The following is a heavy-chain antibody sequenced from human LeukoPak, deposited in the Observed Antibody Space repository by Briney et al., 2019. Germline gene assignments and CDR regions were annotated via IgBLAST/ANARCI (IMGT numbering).Heavy chain of an antibody. V-gene: IGHV3-23*01. CDR2: ISGSSGST. D-gene: IGHD3-10*01. J-gene: IGHJ4*02. Sequence: GGSLRLSCAASGFSFSNCSMNWVRQAPGKGLEWVSGISGSSGSTYYVDSVKGRFTISRDNSKNTLYMQMNSLRADDTAVYYCAKHRGNYYSPFDYWGQGTLVTVSS. CDR1: GFSFSNCS. CDR3: AKHRGNYYSPFDY.